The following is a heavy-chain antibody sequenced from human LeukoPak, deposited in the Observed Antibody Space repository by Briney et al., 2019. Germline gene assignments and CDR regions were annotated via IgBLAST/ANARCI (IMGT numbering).Heavy chain of an antibody. CDR2: ISAYNGNT. CDR1: GYTFTSYG. D-gene: IGHD2-15*01. Sequence: GASVKVSCKASGYTFTSYGISWVRQAPGQGLEWMGWISAYNGNTNYAQKLQGRVTMTTDTSTSTAYMELRSLRSDDTAMYYCARDDLDCSGGTCYPDDYWGQGTLVTVSS. CDR3: ARDDLDCSGGTCYPDDY. J-gene: IGHJ4*02. V-gene: IGHV1-18*01.